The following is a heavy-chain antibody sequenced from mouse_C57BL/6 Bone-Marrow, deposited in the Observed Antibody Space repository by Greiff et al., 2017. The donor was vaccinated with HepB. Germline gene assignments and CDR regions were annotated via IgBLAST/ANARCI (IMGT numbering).Heavy chain of an antibody. V-gene: IGHV5-9-1*02. J-gene: IGHJ4*01. CDR3: TREGDGYYMDY. Sequence: DVHLVESGEGLVKPGGSLKLSCAASGFTFSSYAMSWVRQTPEKRLEWVAYISSGGDYIYYADTVKGRFSISRDNARNTLYLQMSSLKSEDTAMYYCTREGDGYYMDYWGQGTSVTVSS. D-gene: IGHD2-3*01. CDR2: ISSGGDYI. CDR1: GFTFSSYA.